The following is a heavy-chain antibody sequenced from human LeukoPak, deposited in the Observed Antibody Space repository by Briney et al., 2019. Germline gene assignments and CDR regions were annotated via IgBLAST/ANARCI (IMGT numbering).Heavy chain of an antibody. CDR1: AFAFSSNW. Sequence: GSLRLSCVASAFAFSSNWMSWVRQAPGKGLEWISYISSSGSTTYYADSVKGRFTISRVNAKNSLYLRMNSLRDEDTAVYYCARGVPGDYWGQGALVTVSS. CDR3: ARGVPGDY. CDR2: ISSSGSTT. D-gene: IGHD1-1*01. V-gene: IGHV3-48*02. J-gene: IGHJ4*02.